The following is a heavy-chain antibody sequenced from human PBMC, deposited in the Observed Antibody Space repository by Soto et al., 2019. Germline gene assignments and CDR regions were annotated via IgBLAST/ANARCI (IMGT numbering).Heavy chain of an antibody. D-gene: IGHD6-19*01. CDR2: IKSDGTYR. CDR1: GFTFSSHW. J-gene: IGHJ4*02. Sequence: EVQLVESGGGLVQPGGSLRLSCVASGFTFSSHWMHWVRRTPGTGLACVARIKSDGTYRDYGDSVQGRFTISRDNAKNTLHLDMNNLRADDTAVYYCVRYSGADKLAYWGQGNVVNVSS. V-gene: IGHV3-74*01. CDR3: VRYSGADKLAY.